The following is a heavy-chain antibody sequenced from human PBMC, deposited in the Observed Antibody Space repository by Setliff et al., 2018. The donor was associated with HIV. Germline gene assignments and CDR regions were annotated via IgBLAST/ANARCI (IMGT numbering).Heavy chain of an antibody. Sequence: ASVKVSCKTFGYRFTDFYVNWVRQAPGQGLEWMGWINPKSGATKNAQKFQGRVTMTRDTSISTAYMGLSRLRSDDTAVYYCVREVKGANFQYFDYWGQRTLVTVSS. J-gene: IGHJ4*02. CDR2: INPKSGAT. D-gene: IGHD3-10*01. CDR1: GYRFTDFY. CDR3: VREVKGANFQYFDY. V-gene: IGHV1-2*02.